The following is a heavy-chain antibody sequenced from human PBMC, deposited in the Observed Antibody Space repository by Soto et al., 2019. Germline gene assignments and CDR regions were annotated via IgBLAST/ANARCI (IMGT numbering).Heavy chain of an antibody. D-gene: IGHD4-17*01. CDR3: AKTGYGDFETHYYYYYYMDV. CDR2: ISGGGGST. V-gene: IGHV3-23*01. Sequence: GGSLRLSCAASGFTFSDYAMSWVRQAPGKGLEWVSSISGGGGSTSYADSVKGRFTISRDSSKNTLYLQLISLRADDKAVYFCAKTGYGDFETHYYYYYYMDVWGKGTTVTVSS. CDR1: GFTFSDYA. J-gene: IGHJ6*03.